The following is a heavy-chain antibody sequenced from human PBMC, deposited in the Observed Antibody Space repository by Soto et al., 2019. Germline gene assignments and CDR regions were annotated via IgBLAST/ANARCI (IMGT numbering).Heavy chain of an antibody. Sequence: GGSLRLSCAASGFTFSDYYMSWIRQAPGKGLEWVSYISSSGSTIYYADSVKGRFTISRDNAKNSLYLQMNSLRAEDTAVYYCARAAYDFWSGYYPNWYFDLWRRGTLVTVSS. CDR1: GFTFSDYY. D-gene: IGHD3-3*01. CDR3: ARAAYDFWSGYYPNWYFDL. CDR2: ISSSGSTI. V-gene: IGHV3-11*01. J-gene: IGHJ2*01.